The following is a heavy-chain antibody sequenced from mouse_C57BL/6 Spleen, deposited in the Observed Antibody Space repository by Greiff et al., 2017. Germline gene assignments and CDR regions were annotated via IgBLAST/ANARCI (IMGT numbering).Heavy chain of an antibody. V-gene: IGHV1-64*01. Sequence: QVQLQQPGAELVKPGASVKLSCKASGYTFTSYWMHWVKQRPGQGLEWIGMIHPNSGSTNYNEKFKSKATLTVDKSSSTAYMQLSSLTSEDSAVYYCASSLLTTVVDGPWCACWGKGTLVTVAA. CDR1: GYTFTSYW. CDR2: IHPNSGST. D-gene: IGHD1-1*01. J-gene: IGHJ3*01. CDR3: ASSLLTTVVDGPWCAC.